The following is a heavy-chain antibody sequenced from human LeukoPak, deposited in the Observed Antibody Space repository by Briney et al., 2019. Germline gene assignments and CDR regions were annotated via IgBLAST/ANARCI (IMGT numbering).Heavy chain of an antibody. V-gene: IGHV3-7*01. Sequence: GGSLRLSHAASGSTFNTHWTSSVRQPPGKGLDWVAKIKQDGSETYYVESVKGRFTISRDNAKNSLYLQMDTLRAEDTAVYSCARDKIVGATFFDYWGQGTLVTVSS. CDR1: GSTFNTHW. D-gene: IGHD1-26*01. CDR2: IKQDGSET. CDR3: ARDKIVGATFFDY. J-gene: IGHJ4*02.